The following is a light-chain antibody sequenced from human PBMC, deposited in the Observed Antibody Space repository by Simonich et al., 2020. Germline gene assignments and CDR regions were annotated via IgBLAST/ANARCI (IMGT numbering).Light chain of an antibody. CDR1: QSILYSSNNKNY. Sequence: DIVMTQSPDSLAVSLGERATINCTSSQSILYSSNNKNYLAWYQQTPGQPPKLLIYWASTRESGVPDRFSGSGSGTEFTLTSSSLQAEDVAVYYCQQYYSTPWTFGQGTKVEIK. J-gene: IGKJ1*01. CDR3: QQYYSTPWT. V-gene: IGKV4-1*01. CDR2: WAS.